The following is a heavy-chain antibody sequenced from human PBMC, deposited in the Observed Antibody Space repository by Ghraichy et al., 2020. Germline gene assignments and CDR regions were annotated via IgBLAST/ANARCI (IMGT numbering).Heavy chain of an antibody. CDR3: ARELPTSYYYCSGSAVDI. D-gene: IGHD3-10*01. CDR2: VFYNGST. Sequence: SETLSLTCTVSGGSISSYYWSWIRQPPREGLEWIGYVFYNGSTNYNPSLKSRVTISLDTSKNQFPLNLSSVTAAATAVYYCARELPTSYYYCSGSAVDIWGQGTTVTVSS. J-gene: IGHJ3*02. CDR1: GGSISSYY. V-gene: IGHV4-59*01.